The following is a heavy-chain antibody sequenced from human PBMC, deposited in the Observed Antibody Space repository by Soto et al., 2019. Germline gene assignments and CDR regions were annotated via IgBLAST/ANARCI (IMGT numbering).Heavy chain of an antibody. Sequence: GGSLRLSCAASGFIFENFGMSWVRQAPGKGLEWISSISGSGFKKYYADSVKGRFTTSRDNSKSTVYLELNNLSAEDTAVYHCAKNQGVELVPLATVDWFDPWGQGSVVTVSS. CDR1: GFIFENFG. J-gene: IGHJ5*02. CDR2: ISGSGFKK. V-gene: IGHV3-23*01. CDR3: AKNQGVELVPLATVDWFDP. D-gene: IGHD1-26*01.